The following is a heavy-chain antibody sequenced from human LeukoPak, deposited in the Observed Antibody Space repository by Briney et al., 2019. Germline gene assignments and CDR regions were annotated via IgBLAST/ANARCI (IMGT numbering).Heavy chain of an antibody. J-gene: IGHJ6*04. Sequence: GPSVKVSCKASGGTFSSYAISWVRQAPGRGLEWMGGIIPIFGTANYAQKFQGRVTITADKSTSTAYMELSSLRSEDTAVYYCARDIEGSGGYCSGGSCFYGMDVWGKRTTVTVSS. CDR2: IIPIFGTA. CDR1: GGTFSSYA. V-gene: IGHV1-69*06. D-gene: IGHD2-15*01. CDR3: ARDIEGSGGYCSGGSCFYGMDV.